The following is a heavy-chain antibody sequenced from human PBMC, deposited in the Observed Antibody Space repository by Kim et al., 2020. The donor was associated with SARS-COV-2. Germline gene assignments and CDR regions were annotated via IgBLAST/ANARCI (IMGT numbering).Heavy chain of an antibody. CDR2: IYHSGST. D-gene: IGHD2-15*01. CDR3: PRGGGYCSGGSCRFFDY. J-gene: IGHJ4*02. V-gene: IGHV4-4*02. CDR1: GGSISSSNW. Sequence: SETLSLTCAVSGGSISSSNWWSWVRQPPGKGLEWIGEIYHSGSTNYNPSLKSRVTISVDKSKNQFSLKLSSVTAADTAVYYCPRGGGYCSGGSCRFFDYWGQGTLGTVSS.